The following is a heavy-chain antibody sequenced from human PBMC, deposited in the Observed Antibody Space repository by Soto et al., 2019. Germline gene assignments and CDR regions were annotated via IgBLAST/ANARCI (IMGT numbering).Heavy chain of an antibody. CDR2: ISYDGSNK. Sequence: GGSLRLSCAASGFTFSSYGMHWVRQAPGKGLEWVAVISYDGSNKYYADSVKGRFTISRDNSKNTLYLQMNSLRAEDTAVYYCAKDSSSWWGWYYYYYGMDVWGQGTTVTVSS. J-gene: IGHJ6*02. D-gene: IGHD6-13*01. CDR1: GFTFSSYG. CDR3: AKDSSSWWGWYYYYYGMDV. V-gene: IGHV3-30*18.